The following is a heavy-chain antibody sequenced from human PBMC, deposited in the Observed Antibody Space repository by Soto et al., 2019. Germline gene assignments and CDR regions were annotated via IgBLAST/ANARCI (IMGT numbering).Heavy chain of an antibody. V-gene: IGHV4-30-4*01. J-gene: IGHJ4*02. CDR2: IYYSGST. Sequence: QVQLQQSAPGLVKPSQTLSPTCTVSGGSISSGDYYWSWIRQPPGKGLEWIGYIYYSGSTYYNPSLKSRVTISVDTSKNQFSLELSSVTAADTAVYDCARGVVVVAATSEYYFDYWGQGPLVTVSS. D-gene: IGHD2-15*01. CDR1: GGSISSGDYY. CDR3: ARGVVVVAATSEYYFDY.